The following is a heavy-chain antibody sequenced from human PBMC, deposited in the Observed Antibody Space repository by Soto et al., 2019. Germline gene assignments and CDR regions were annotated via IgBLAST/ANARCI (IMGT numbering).Heavy chain of an antibody. Sequence: QVQLVPSGAEVKKPGASVTVSCKASGNTFTSYDINWVRQATGHGREWMGWINPNSGNIGYAQKFQGRVTMTRDTAIRTAYMEVSRLRSDDTAVYYCARGRASGSYYLLDYWGQGTLVTVSS. CDR1: GNTFTSYD. CDR3: ARGRASGSYYLLDY. J-gene: IGHJ4*02. CDR2: INPNSGNI. V-gene: IGHV1-8*01. D-gene: IGHD3-10*01.